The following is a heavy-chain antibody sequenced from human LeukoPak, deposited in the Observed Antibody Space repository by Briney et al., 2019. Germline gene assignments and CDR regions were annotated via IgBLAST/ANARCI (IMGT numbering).Heavy chain of an antibody. CDR2: IKHDESEK. CDR3: ARDPRNVGLAP. J-gene: IGHJ5*02. Sequence: GGSLRLSCAASGFSFNSDWVDWVRQAPGKGLEWVANIKHDESEKNYLDSVKGRFTISRDNAQNSLYLQMNGLRVEDTAVYYRARDPRNVGLAPWGQGTLVTVSS. V-gene: IGHV3-7*01. CDR1: GFSFNSDW. D-gene: IGHD2-15*01.